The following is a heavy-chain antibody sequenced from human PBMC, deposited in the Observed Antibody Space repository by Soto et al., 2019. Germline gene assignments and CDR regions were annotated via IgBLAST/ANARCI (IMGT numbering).Heavy chain of an antibody. CDR3: ARLYSSGLIDY. V-gene: IGHV4-39*01. D-gene: IGHD6-19*01. CDR2: IYYSGST. CDR1: GGSISSSSYY. Sequence: PLETLSLTCTVSGGSISSSSYYWGWIRQPPGKGLEWIGSIYYSGSTYYNPSLKSRVTISVDTSKNQFSLKLSSVTAADTAVYYCARLYSSGLIDYWGQGTLVTVSS. J-gene: IGHJ4*02.